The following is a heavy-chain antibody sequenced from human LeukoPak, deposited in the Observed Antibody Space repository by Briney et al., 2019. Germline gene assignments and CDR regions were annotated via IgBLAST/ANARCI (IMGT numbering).Heavy chain of an antibody. V-gene: IGHV3-7*01. CDR3: ARSAAGLDY. D-gene: IGHD6-25*01. Sequence: GGSLRLSCPASGFTFSNSWMALVRQAPRKGLEGVANIKPDGSEKYYVDSVKGRFTISKDNAKNSLYLQMNSLRVEDTAMYYCARSAAGLDYWGQGTLVTVSS. CDR1: GFTFSNSW. J-gene: IGHJ4*02. CDR2: IKPDGSEK.